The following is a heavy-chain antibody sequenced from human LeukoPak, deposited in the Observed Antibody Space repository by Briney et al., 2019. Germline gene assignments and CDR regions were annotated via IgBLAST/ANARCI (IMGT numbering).Heavy chain of an antibody. CDR2: INPNSGGT. CDR3: ARERIGYYDSSGYAFDI. CDR1: GYTLTELS. Sequence: ASVKVSCKVSGYTLTELSMHWVRQAPGQGLEWMGRINPNSGGTNYAQKFQGRVTMTRDTSISTAYMELSRLRSDDTAVYYCARERIGYYDSSGYAFDIWGQGTMVTVSS. J-gene: IGHJ3*02. V-gene: IGHV1-2*06. D-gene: IGHD3-22*01.